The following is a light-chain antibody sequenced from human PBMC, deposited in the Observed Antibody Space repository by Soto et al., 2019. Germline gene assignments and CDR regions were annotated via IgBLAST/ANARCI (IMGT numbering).Light chain of an antibody. CDR3: NSYTTTSTYV. Sequence: QSVLTQPASVSGSPGQSITISCTGTSNDVGSYNRVSWYQQPPGTAPKLMIYEVSNRPSGVSNRFSGSKSGNTASLTISGLQAEDEADYYCNSYTTTSTYVFGTGTKLTVL. J-gene: IGLJ1*01. V-gene: IGLV2-14*01. CDR1: SNDVGSYNR. CDR2: EVS.